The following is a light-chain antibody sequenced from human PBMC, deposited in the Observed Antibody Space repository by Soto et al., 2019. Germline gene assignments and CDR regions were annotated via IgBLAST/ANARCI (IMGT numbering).Light chain of an antibody. CDR2: KSS. J-gene: IGKJ1*01. V-gene: IGKV1-5*03. CDR3: LQDHDDSRT. CDR1: QTISSW. Sequence: DIQMTQSPSTLSGSVGDRVTITCRSSQTISSWLAWYQEKPGKAPKLVIYKSSTLKSGGPSRFSDSVSGTEITLSITSLQPDDFGPYYCLQDHDDSRTFAQGTKV.